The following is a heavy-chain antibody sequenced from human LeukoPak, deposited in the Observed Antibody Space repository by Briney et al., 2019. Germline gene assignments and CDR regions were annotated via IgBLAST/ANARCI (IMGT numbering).Heavy chain of an antibody. CDR1: GFTFSSYG. Sequence: GGSLRLSCAASGFTFSSYGMHWVRQAPGKGLEWVEVISYDGSNKYYADSVKGRFTISRDNSKNTLYLQMNSLRAEDTAVYYCAKDSSTGYYYDAFDIWGQGTMVTVSS. CDR2: ISYDGSNK. V-gene: IGHV3-30*18. CDR3: AKDSSTGYYYDAFDI. J-gene: IGHJ3*02. D-gene: IGHD3-22*01.